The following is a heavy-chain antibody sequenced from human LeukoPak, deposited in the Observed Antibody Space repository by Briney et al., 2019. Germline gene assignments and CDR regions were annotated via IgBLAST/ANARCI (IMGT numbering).Heavy chain of an antibody. CDR2: ISGSGGST. D-gene: IGHD2-8*01. V-gene: IGHV3-23*01. Sequence: GGSLRLSCAASGFTFTSYAMRWVPQAPGKGLEWVSAISGSGGSTYYADSVKDRFTISRDNSKNTLYLQMNSLRAEDTAVYYCAKAARGYCTNGVCYPFDYWGQGTLVTVSS. CDR3: AKAARGYCTNGVCYPFDY. J-gene: IGHJ4*02. CDR1: GFTFTSYA.